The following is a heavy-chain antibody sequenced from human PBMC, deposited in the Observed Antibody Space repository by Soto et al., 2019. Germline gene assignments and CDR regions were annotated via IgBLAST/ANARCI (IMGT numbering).Heavy chain of an antibody. CDR1: GGSVSRGSYY. V-gene: IGHV4-61*01. J-gene: IGHJ4*02. D-gene: IGHD1-1*01. CDR2: IYYSGSA. CDR3: ARERTGDPTFFDY. Sequence: QVQLQESGPGLVEPSETLSLTCTVSGGSVSRGSYYWSWIRQPPGKGLEWIGYIYYSGSATYNPSLKSRVTISVDTSKNQFSLKLSSVTAADTAVYYCARERTGDPTFFDYWGQGTLVTVSS.